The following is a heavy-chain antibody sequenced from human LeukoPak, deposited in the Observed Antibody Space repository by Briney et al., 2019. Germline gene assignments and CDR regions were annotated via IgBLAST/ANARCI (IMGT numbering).Heavy chain of an antibody. V-gene: IGHV4-59*01. CDR1: GGSISSYY. CDR3: ARTRYSWNDVFVFDY. D-gene: IGHD1-20*01. Sequence: KPSETLSLTCTVSGGSISSYYWSWVRKPPGKGLEWVGYIYYSGGTNYTPSLKSRVTMSVDTSKNQFSLKLNSMTAADTAVYYCARTRYSWNDVFVFDYWGREPWSPSPQ. J-gene: IGHJ4*02. CDR2: IYYSGGT.